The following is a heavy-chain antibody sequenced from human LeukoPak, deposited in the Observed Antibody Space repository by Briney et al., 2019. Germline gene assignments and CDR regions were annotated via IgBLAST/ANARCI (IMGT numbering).Heavy chain of an antibody. D-gene: IGHD3-10*01. CDR2: ISSSSSYI. CDR3: ARASSGMDFY. CDR1: GFTFNSYS. J-gene: IGHJ4*02. Sequence: GGSLRLSCAASGFTFNSYSMNWVRQAPGKGLEWVSSISSSSSYIYYADSVKGRFTISRDNAKNSLYLQMNSLRAEDTAVYYCARASSGMDFYWGQGTLVTVSS. V-gene: IGHV3-21*01.